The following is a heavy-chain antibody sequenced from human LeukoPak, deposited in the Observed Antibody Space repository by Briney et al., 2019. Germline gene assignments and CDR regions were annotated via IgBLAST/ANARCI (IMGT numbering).Heavy chain of an antibody. CDR1: GGSISSYY. D-gene: IGHD3-10*01. J-gene: IGHJ4*02. CDR2: IYYSGST. CDR3: ARDRGYYGSGSIDY. V-gene: IGHV4-59*12. Sequence: PSETLSLTCTVSGGSISSYYWSWIRQPPGKGLEWIGYIYYSGSTNYNPSLKSRVTISVDTSKNQFSLKLSSVTAADTAVYYARDRGYYGSGSIDYWGQGTLVTVSS.